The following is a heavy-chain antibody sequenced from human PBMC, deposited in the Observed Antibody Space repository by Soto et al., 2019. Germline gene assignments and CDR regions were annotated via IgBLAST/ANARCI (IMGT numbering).Heavy chain of an antibody. D-gene: IGHD3-3*01. CDR1: GGSISSGGYY. J-gene: IGHJ5*02. V-gene: IGHV4-31*03. Sequence: SSETLSLTCTVSGGSISSGGYYWSWIRQHPGKGLEWIGYIYYSGSTYYNPSLKSRVTISVDTSKNQFSLKLSSVTAADTAVYYCARVEYYDFWSGYKNWFDPWGQGTLVTVSS. CDR3: ARVEYYDFWSGYKNWFDP. CDR2: IYYSGST.